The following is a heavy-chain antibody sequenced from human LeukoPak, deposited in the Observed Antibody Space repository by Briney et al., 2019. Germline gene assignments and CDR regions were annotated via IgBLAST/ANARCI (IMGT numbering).Heavy chain of an antibody. CDR2: IYSGGST. Sequence: PGGSLRLSCAASEFSVGSNYMTWVRQAPGKGLEWVSLIYSGGSTYYADSVKGRFTISRDNSKNTLYLQMNSLRAEDTAVYYCAKANVGLGYCSGGSCPHSFDYWGQGTLVTVSS. CDR3: AKANVGLGYCSGGSCPHSFDY. J-gene: IGHJ4*02. D-gene: IGHD2-15*01. CDR1: EFSVGSNY. V-gene: IGHV3-66*01.